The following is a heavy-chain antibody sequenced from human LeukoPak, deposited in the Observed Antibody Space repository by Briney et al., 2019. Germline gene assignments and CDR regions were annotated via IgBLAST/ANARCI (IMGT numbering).Heavy chain of an antibody. CDR1: GGSIGTHY. J-gene: IGHJ4*02. CDR3: AREVEMATQFDY. V-gene: IGHV4-4*07. Sequence: SETLSLTCTVSGGSIGTHYWSWIRQPAGKGLEWIGRISTTGSTNQNPSLQSRVTMSLDASKNHFSLKASSVTAADTAVYYCAREVEMATQFDYWGQGTLVTVSS. D-gene: IGHD5-24*01. CDR2: ISTTGST.